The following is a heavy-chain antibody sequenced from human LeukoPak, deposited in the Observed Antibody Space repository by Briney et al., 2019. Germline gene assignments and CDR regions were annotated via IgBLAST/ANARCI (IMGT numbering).Heavy chain of an antibody. CDR2: IYPGDSDT. Sequence: GESLKISCKGSGYSLTSYWIGWVRQMPGKGLEWMGIIYPGDSDTRYSPSFQGQVTISADKSISTAYLQWSSLKASDTAMYYCARQYQLLQSSYYFDYWGQGTLVTVSS. CDR1: GYSLTSYW. CDR3: ARQYQLLQSSYYFDY. V-gene: IGHV5-51*01. D-gene: IGHD2-2*01. J-gene: IGHJ4*02.